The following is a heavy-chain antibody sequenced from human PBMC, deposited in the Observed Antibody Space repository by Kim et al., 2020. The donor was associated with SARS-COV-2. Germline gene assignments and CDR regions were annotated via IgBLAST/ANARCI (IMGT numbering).Heavy chain of an antibody. Sequence: GSTSYETKFQGRVTMTRDTSTSTVYMELRSLRSEDTAVYYCARDLGYGDYWGQGTLVTVSS. D-gene: IGHD3-16*01. CDR3: ARDLGYGDY. V-gene: IGHV1-46*01. CDR2: GST. J-gene: IGHJ4*02.